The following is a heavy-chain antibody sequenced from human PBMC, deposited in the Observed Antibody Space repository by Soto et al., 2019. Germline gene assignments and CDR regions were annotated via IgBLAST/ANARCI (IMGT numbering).Heavy chain of an antibody. V-gene: IGHV1-18*01. Sequence: GASVKVSCKASGYTFTSYGISWVRQAPGQGLEWVGWISAYNGNTNYAQKLQGRVTMTTDTSTSTAYMELRGLRSDDTAVYYCAREEDCCTDGVCYCFNYWGQGTLVTVSS. CDR3: AREEDCCTDGVCYCFNY. CDR1: GYTFTSYG. J-gene: IGHJ4*02. D-gene: IGHD2-8*01. CDR2: ISAYNGNT.